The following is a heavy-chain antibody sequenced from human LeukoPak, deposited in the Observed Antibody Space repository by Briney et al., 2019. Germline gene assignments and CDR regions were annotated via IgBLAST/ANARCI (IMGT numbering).Heavy chain of an antibody. Sequence: ASVKVSCKASGYTFTRYDINWVRQATGQGLEWMGWMNPNSGNTGYAQKFQGRVTMTRNTSISTAYMELSSLRSEDTAVYYCARGAFYSSSWYAFYYYYGMDAWGQGTTVTVSS. J-gene: IGHJ6*02. V-gene: IGHV1-8*01. CDR2: MNPNSGNT. D-gene: IGHD6-13*01. CDR1: GYTFTRYD. CDR3: ARGAFYSSSWYAFYYYYGMDA.